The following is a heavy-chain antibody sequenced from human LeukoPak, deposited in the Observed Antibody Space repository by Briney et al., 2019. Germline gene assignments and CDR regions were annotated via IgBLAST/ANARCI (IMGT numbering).Heavy chain of an antibody. CDR1: GGSFSGYY. CDR2: INHSGST. D-gene: IGHD3-16*01. J-gene: IGHJ4*02. Sequence: PSETLSLTCAVYGGSFSGYYWSWIRQPPGKGLEWIGEINHSGSTNYNPSIKSRVTISVDTSRNQFSLKLSSVTAADTAVYYCARQEVILFDYWGQGTLVTVSS. V-gene: IGHV4-34*01. CDR3: ARQEVILFDY.